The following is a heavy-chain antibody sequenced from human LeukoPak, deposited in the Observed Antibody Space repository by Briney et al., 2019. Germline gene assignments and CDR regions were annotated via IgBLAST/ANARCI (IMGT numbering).Heavy chain of an antibody. D-gene: IGHD1-26*01. V-gene: IGHV3-23*01. CDR1: GFTFSSYA. CDR3: AKSQDGGRLFHFDY. Sequence: GGSLRLSCAASGFTFSSYAMSWVRQAPGKGLEWVSVISGSGGSTYSADSVKGRFTISRDNSKNTLYLQMNSLRAEDTAVYFCAKSQDGGRLFHFDYWGQGTLFTVSS. CDR2: ISGSGGST. J-gene: IGHJ4*02.